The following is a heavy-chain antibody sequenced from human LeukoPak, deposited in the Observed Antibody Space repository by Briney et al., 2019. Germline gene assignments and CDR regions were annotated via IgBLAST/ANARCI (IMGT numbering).Heavy chain of an antibody. CDR3: ARDPAFGVVVPAAILGY. D-gene: IGHD2-2*02. V-gene: IGHV1-18*04. Sequence: ASVKVSCKASGYTFTGYYMHWVRQAPGQGLEWMGWISAYNGNTNYAQKLQGRVTMTTDTSTSTAYMELRSLRSDDTAVYYCARDPAFGVVVPAAILGYWGQGTLVTVSS. CDR2: ISAYNGNT. CDR1: GYTFTGYY. J-gene: IGHJ4*02.